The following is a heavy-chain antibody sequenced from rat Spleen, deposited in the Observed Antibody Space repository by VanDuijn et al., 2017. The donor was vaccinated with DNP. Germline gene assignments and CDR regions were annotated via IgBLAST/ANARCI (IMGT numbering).Heavy chain of an antibody. V-gene: IGHV2-6*01. J-gene: IGHJ2*01. CDR2: MSSGGST. CDR3: ARHRDYFDGHFRFFDY. CDR1: GFSLTSYT. Sequence: QVQLKESGPGPVQPSQTLSLTCTVSGFSLTSYTLTWVRQPPGKGLEWIAAMSSGGSTYYNSALKSRLSISRDTSKSQVFLKMNSLQPEDTGTYYCARHRDYFDGHFRFFDYWGQGVMVTVSS. D-gene: IGHD1-12*03.